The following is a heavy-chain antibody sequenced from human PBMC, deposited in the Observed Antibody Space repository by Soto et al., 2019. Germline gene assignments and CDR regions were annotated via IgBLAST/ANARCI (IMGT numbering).Heavy chain of an antibody. V-gene: IGHV3-74*01. Sequence: EVQLVESGGGLVQPGGSLRLSCAVSGITFRSYWMHWIRQAPGKGLVWVSHINSDASIINYADSVKGRFTISRDNARNTLYLQMNILRVDDTAIYYCVSDAAAGLKFWGQGTVVTVSS. CDR1: GITFRSYW. CDR2: INSDASII. J-gene: IGHJ4*02. CDR3: VSDAAAGLKF. D-gene: IGHD6-13*01.